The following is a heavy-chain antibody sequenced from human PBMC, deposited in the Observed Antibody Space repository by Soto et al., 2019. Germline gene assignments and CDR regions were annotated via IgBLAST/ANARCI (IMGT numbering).Heavy chain of an antibody. CDR1: GGTFSSYA. CDR2: IIPIFGTA. CDR3: ARSDYVWGTTDY. D-gene: IGHD3-16*01. Sequence: QVQLVQSGAEVKTPGSSVKVSCKASGGTFSSYAISWVRQAPGQGLEWMGGIIPIFGTANYAQKFQGSVTITADESTSTAYMELSSLRAEDTAVYYCARSDYVWGTTDYWGQGTLVTVSS. V-gene: IGHV1-69*01. J-gene: IGHJ4*02.